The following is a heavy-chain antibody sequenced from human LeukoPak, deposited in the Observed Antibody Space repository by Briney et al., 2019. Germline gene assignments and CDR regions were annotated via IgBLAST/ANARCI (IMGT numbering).Heavy chain of an antibody. D-gene: IGHD6-13*01. CDR1: GFTFSHYI. J-gene: IGHJ4*02. CDR3: AREGTPAAGD. CDR2: ISSSSGYI. Sequence: PGGSLRLSCAASGFTFSHYIMNWVRQAPGKGLEWVSSISSSSGYIYYADSVKGRLTISRDNAKNSLYLQMNSLRAEDTAVYYCAREGTPAAGDWGQGTLVTVSS. V-gene: IGHV3-21*06.